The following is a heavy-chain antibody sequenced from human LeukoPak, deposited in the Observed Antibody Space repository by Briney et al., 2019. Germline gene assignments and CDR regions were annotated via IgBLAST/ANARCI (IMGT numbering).Heavy chain of an antibody. D-gene: IGHD3-22*01. V-gene: IGHV1-18*01. CDR2: ISAYNGNT. Sequence: ASVKVSCKASGYTFTSYGFSWVRQAPGQGLEWMGWISAYNGNTNYAQKLQGRVTMSTDTSTSTAYMELRSLRSDDTAVYYCARDRPYYYDSSGYYYSPEYFQHWGQGTLVTVSS. CDR3: ARDRPYYYDSSGYYYSPEYFQH. J-gene: IGHJ1*01. CDR1: GYTFTSYG.